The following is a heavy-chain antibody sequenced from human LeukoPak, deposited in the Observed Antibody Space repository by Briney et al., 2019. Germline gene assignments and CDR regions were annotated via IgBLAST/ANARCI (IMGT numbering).Heavy chain of an antibody. J-gene: IGHJ4*02. Sequence: SETLSLTCTVSGGSITSYYWMWIRQPAGKGLEWIGRFYISESTKQYRPSLQTRVTVSPDTSKNQFSLKLNSLTAADTAVYYCARGSYGHIDHWGQGILVTVSS. CDR3: ARGSYGHIDH. D-gene: IGHD3-16*01. CDR1: GGSITSYY. CDR2: FYISEST. V-gene: IGHV4-4*07.